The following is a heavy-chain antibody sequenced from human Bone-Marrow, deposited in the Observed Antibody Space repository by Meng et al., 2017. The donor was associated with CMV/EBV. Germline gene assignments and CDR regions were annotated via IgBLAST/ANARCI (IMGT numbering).Heavy chain of an antibody. J-gene: IGHJ6*02. D-gene: IGHD3-3*01. CDR1: GGTFSNYA. CDR3: ARDPSITIFGVVIRKYCYYGMDV. Sequence: ASVKVSCKASGGTFSNYAISWVRQAPGQGLEWMGWISAYNGNTNYAQKLQGRVTMTTDTSTSTAYMELRSLRSDDTAVYYCARDPSITIFGVVIRKYCYYGMDVWGQGTTVTVSS. CDR2: ISAYNGNT. V-gene: IGHV1-18*01.